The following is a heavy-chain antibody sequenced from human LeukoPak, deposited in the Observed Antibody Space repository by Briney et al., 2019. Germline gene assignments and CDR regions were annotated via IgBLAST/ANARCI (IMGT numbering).Heavy chain of an antibody. J-gene: IGHJ6*03. Sequence: SVKVSCKASGYTFTSYGISWVRRASGQGLEWMGWISAYNGNTNYAQKLQGRVTMTTDTSTSTAYMELRSLRSDDTAVYYCARVPIAAAATTYYYYYYYMDVWGKGTTVTVSS. CDR2: ISAYNGNT. V-gene: IGHV1-18*01. CDR1: GYTFTSYG. CDR3: ARVPIAAAATTYYYYYYYMDV. D-gene: IGHD6-13*01.